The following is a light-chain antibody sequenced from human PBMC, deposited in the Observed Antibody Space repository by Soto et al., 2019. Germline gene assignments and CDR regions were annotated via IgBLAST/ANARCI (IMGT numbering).Light chain of an antibody. CDR2: AAS. J-gene: IGKJ5*01. CDR3: QQANSFPLT. CDR1: QGVRNY. V-gene: IGKV1-12*01. Sequence: DIQMTQSPSSVSASVGDRVSITCRASQGVRNYLAWYQHKSGKAPKLLIYAASSLQSGVPSRFSGSGSGTDFTLTINSLQPEDFATYFCQQANSFPLTFGGGTRLEIK.